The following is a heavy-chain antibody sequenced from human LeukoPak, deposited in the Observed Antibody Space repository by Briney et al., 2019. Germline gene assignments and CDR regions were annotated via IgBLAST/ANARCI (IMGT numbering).Heavy chain of an antibody. CDR3: ARNRSYGLDI. Sequence: GGSLRLSCAASGFTFSDYYLSWIRQAPGKGLECVSYISSSGSQTLHADSVKGRFTISRDNAKNSLYLQMNSLRAEDTAVYYCARNRSYGLDIWGQGTKVTVSS. J-gene: IGHJ3*02. CDR1: GFTFSDYY. V-gene: IGHV3-11*06. D-gene: IGHD1-14*01. CDR2: ISSSGSQT.